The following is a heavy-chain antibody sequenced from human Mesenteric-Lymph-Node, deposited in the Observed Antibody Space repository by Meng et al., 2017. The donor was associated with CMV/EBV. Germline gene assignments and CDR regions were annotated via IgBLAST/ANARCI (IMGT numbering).Heavy chain of an antibody. D-gene: IGHD2-2*02. CDR3: ARWSFPGGARYCSGTSCYIYGMDV. J-gene: IGHJ6*02. Sequence: GGSLRLYCAASGFTFSNYAMSWVRQAPGKGLEWVAVISYDGSNKYYADSVKCRFTISRDNSKNTLYVQMNSLRAEDTAVYYCARWSFPGGARYCSGTSCYIYGMDVWGQGTTVTVSS. CDR1: GFTFSNYA. V-gene: IGHV3-30*04. CDR2: ISYDGSNK.